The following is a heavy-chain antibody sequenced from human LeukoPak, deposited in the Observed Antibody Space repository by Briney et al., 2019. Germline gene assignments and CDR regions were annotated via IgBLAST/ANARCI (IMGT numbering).Heavy chain of an antibody. Sequence: ASVKVSCKASGYTFTGYYMHWVRQAPGQGLEWMGWINPNSGGTNYAQKFQGRVTMTRDTSISTAYMELSRLRSDDTAVYYCAREGSDVLLWFGELPDWGQGTLVTVSS. V-gene: IGHV1-2*02. CDR2: INPNSGGT. CDR1: GYTFTGYY. CDR3: AREGSDVLLWFGELPD. D-gene: IGHD3-10*01. J-gene: IGHJ1*01.